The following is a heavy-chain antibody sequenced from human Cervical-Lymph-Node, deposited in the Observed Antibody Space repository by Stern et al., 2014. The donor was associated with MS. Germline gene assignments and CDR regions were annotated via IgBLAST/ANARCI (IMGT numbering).Heavy chain of an antibody. J-gene: IGHJ4*02. CDR3: ARDRGLGVVVAADLDS. CDR2: LNPRTGGT. CDR1: GYNFNAYY. D-gene: IGHD2-15*01. V-gene: IGHV1-2*02. Sequence: QVQLVQSGAEVKNPGASVRVSCKTSGYNFNAYYLHWVRQAPGQGLEWMGWLNPRTGGTKFAQQFQGRVTMTRDTPITTAYMELTMLRSDDTAVYYCARDRGLGVVVAADLDSWGQGSLVTVPS.